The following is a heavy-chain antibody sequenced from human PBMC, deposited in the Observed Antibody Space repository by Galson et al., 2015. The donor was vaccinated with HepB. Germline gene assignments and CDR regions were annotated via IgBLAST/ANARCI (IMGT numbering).Heavy chain of an antibody. CDR1: GFSVSSNY. CDR3: ARGLVSSGYYGDY. D-gene: IGHD3-22*01. J-gene: IGHJ4*02. CDR2: IYSGGNT. Sequence: SLRLSCAVSGFSVSSNYMTWVRQAPGKGLECVAHIYSGGNTYYADSVKGRFTVSRDNSKNTLYLQMNSLRAEDAAVYYYARGLVSSGYYGDYWGQGTLVTVSS. V-gene: IGHV3-53*01.